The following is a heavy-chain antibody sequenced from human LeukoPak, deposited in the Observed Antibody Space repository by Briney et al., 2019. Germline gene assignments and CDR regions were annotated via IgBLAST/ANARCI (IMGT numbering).Heavy chain of an antibody. CDR1: GYTFTSYD. CDR3: SRGQFRLGQYDSSAFDY. CDR2: MNPISGNT. D-gene: IGHD3-22*01. J-gene: IGHJ4*02. Sequence: EASVKVSCKASGYTFTSYDINWVRQATGQGLEWMGWMNPISGNTGHAQKFQGRVTMTRDTSISTAYMELSSLRSEDTAVYYCSRGQFRLGQYDSSAFDYWGQGTLVTVSS. V-gene: IGHV1-8*01.